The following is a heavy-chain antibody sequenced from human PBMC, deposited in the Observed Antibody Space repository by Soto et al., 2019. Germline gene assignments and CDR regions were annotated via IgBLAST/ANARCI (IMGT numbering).Heavy chain of an antibody. CDR2: IYYSGST. J-gene: IGHJ6*02. CDR3: ARDPYGVKGYYYYGMDV. D-gene: IGHD4-17*01. CDR1: GGSISSGGYY. V-gene: IGHV4-31*03. Sequence: QVQLQESGPGLVKPSQTLSLTCTVSGGSISSGGYYWSWIRQHPGKGLDWIGYIYYSGSTYYNPSLKSRVTISVDTSKNQFSLKLSSVTAADTAVYYCARDPYGVKGYYYYGMDVWGQGTTVTVSS.